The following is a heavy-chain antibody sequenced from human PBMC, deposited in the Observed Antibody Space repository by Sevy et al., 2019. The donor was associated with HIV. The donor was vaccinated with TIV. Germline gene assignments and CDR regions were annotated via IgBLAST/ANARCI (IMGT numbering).Heavy chain of an antibody. CDR3: ARVCSSTSCHDY. J-gene: IGHJ4*02. D-gene: IGHD2-2*01. V-gene: IGHV3-23*01. Sequence: GGSLRLSCVASGFTFSSYAMAWVRQAPGKGPEWVTVISGSGSTTYYSESVKGRFIVSREKATNTVYLQMNSLRAEDTAMYYCARVCSSTSCHDYWGQGTLVTVSS. CDR2: ISGSGSTT. CDR1: GFTFSSYA.